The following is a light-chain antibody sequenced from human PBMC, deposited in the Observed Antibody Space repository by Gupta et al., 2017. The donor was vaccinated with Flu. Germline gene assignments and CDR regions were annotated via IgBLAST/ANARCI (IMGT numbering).Light chain of an antibody. CDR1: AFPRQY. J-gene: IGLJ3*02. V-gene: IGLV3-25*03. CDR3: QSTVNVDGWV. CDR2: KDS. Sequence: ELTQPPSVSVSPGQTARITCSGDAFPRQYASWYQQRPGQAPILLLYKDSQRPSGIPERFSGSSSGTAVTLTISGVQAEDEADYYCQSTVNVDGWVFGGGTKLTVL.